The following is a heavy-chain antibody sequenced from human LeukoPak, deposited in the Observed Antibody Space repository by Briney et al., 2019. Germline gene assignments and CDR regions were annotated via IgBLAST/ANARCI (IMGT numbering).Heavy chain of an antibody. CDR2: ISAYNGNT. J-gene: IGHJ6*02. CDR3: ARSEDIVVVPAAIQYYYYYYGMDV. V-gene: IGHV1-18*01. D-gene: IGHD2-2*01. Sequence: ASVKVSCKASGYTFTSYSISWVRQAPGQGLEWMGWISAYNGNTNYAQKLQGRVTMTTDTSTSTAYMELRSLRSDDTAVYYCARSEDIVVVPAAIQYYYYYYGMDVWGQGTTVTVS. CDR1: GYTFTSYS.